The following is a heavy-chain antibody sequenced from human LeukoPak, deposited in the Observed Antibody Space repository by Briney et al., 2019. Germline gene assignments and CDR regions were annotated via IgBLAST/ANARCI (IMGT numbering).Heavy chain of an antibody. J-gene: IGHJ6*02. CDR2: IYYSGST. CDR1: GGSISSYY. Sequence: SETLSLTCTVSGGSISSYYWSWIRQPPGKGLEWIGYIYYSGSTNYNPSLKSRVTISVDTSKNQFSLKLSSVTAADTAVYYCARHGGRPWFGELRYYYYGMDVWGQGTTVTVSS. CDR3: ARHGGRPWFGELRYYYYGMDV. D-gene: IGHD3-10*01. V-gene: IGHV4-59*08.